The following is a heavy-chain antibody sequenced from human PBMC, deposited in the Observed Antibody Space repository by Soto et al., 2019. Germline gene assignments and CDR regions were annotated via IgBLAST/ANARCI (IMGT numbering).Heavy chain of an antibody. J-gene: IGHJ6*02. CDR3: ATVWRSRSYRHYYYGMDV. D-gene: IGHD1-26*01. CDR2: TNTSGDSR. CDR1: GFSFSDYF. Sequence: ASVKVSCKASGFSFSDYFMHWVRQAPGQGLEWMGITNTSGDSRNSAQEFQGRVTITRDTSTSTVYMDLGSPRYEDTAAYYCATVWRSRSYRHYYYGMDVWGQGTTVTASS. V-gene: IGHV1-46*01.